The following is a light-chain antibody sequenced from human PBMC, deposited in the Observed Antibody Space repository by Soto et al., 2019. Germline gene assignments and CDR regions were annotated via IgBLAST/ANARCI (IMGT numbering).Light chain of an antibody. V-gene: IGKV1-13*02. J-gene: IGKJ3*01. CDR1: QGISSA. CDR3: QQFNSYPRT. Sequence: AIQLTQSPSSLSASVGDRVTITCRASQGISSALAWYQQKPGKAPKLLIYDASSLESGVPSRFSDSGSGTDFTLTISSLQPEDFAPYYCQQFNSYPRTFGPGTKVDIK. CDR2: DAS.